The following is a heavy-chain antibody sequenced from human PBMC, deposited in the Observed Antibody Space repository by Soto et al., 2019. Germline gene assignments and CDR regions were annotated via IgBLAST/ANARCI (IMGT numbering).Heavy chain of an antibody. Sequence: SETLSLTCTVSGGSISSYYGTWIRQPPGKGLEWIGYIHYSGSTKYNPSLKSRVTMSVDTAKNQFSLRLTSVTAADTAVYYCARFCSGGSCPDYWGQGTLVTVSS. D-gene: IGHD2-15*01. CDR2: IHYSGST. CDR1: GGSISSYY. J-gene: IGHJ4*02. CDR3: ARFCSGGSCPDY. V-gene: IGHV4-59*01.